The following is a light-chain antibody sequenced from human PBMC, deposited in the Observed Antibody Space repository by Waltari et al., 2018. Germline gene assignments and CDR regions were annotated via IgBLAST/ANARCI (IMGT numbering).Light chain of an antibody. CDR1: QDSSNY. V-gene: IGKV1-33*01. Sequence: DIKMPQSPSYLSASVGDRVTITYQASQDSSNYLNWYQQKPGKAPKLLIYDASNLETGVPSRFSGSGSGTDFTFTISSLQPEDIATYYCQQYDNLPPLFGGGTKVEIK. CDR3: QQYDNLPPL. CDR2: DAS. J-gene: IGKJ4*01.